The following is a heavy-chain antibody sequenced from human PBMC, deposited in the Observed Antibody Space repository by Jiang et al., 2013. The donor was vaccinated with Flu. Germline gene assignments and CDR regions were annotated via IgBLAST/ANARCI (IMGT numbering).Heavy chain of an antibody. V-gene: IGHV1-69*01. Sequence: VKKPGSSVKVSCKASGGTFSSYAISWVRQAPGQGLEWMGGIIPIFGTANYAQKFQGRVTITADESTSTAYMELSSLRSEDTAVYYCARYDYDSSGYFYDAFDIWGQGTMVTVSS. D-gene: IGHD3-22*01. CDR2: IIPIFGTA. CDR3: ARYDYDSSGYFYDAFDI. CDR1: GGTFSSYA. J-gene: IGHJ3*02.